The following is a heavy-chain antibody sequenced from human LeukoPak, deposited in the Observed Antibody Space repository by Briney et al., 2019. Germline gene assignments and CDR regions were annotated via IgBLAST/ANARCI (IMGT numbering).Heavy chain of an antibody. CDR1: GFTFSNYA. D-gene: IGHD6-6*01. Sequence: GGSLRLSCAASGFTFSNYAMTWVRQAPGKGLEWVSAISGSGGTTYYTDSVKGRFTISRDNSKNTLYLQMNSLRAEDTAVYYCAKRQSIAAPGFPDYWGQGTLVTVSS. J-gene: IGHJ4*02. CDR3: AKRQSIAAPGFPDY. CDR2: ISGSGGTT. V-gene: IGHV3-23*01.